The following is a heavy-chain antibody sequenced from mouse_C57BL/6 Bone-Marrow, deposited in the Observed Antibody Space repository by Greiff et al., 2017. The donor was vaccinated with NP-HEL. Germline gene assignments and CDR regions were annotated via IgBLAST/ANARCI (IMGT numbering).Heavy chain of an antibody. CDR2: ISDGGSYT. CDR1: GFTFSSYA. D-gene: IGHD2-12*01. CDR3: ARERDSYNVGFAY. J-gene: IGHJ3*01. V-gene: IGHV5-4*01. Sequence: EVQRVESGGGLVKPGGSLKLSCAASGFTFSSYAMSWVRQTPEKRLEWVATISDGGSYTYYPDNVKGRFTISRDNAKNNLYLQMSHLKSEDTAMYYYARERDSYNVGFAYWGQGTPVTVSA.